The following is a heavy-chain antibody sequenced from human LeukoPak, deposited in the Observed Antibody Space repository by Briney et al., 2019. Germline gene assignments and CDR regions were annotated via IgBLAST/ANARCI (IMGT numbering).Heavy chain of an antibody. J-gene: IGHJ4*02. D-gene: IGHD4-23*01. CDR1: GFTFSTYG. V-gene: IGHV3-23*01. Sequence: GGTLRLSCAASGFTFSTYGVSWVRQAPGKGLEWVSAISGSGGSKYYADSVKGRFTISRDNSKNKLYLQMNSLRAEDTAVYYCAKATVVDYWGQGTLVTVSS. CDR2: ISGSGGSK. CDR3: AKATVVDY.